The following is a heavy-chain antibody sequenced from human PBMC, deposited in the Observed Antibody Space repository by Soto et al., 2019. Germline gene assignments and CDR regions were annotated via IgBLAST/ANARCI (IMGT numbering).Heavy chain of an antibody. D-gene: IGHD2-15*01. CDR1: GYTFTGYY. CDR3: ARGRITLLSKSNWFDP. CDR2: ISPNSGGT. V-gene: IGHV1-2*04. Sequence: ASVKVSCKASGYTFTGYYMHWVRQAPGQGLEWMGWISPNSGGTNYAQKFQGWVTMTRDTSISTAYMELSRLRSDDTAVYYCARGRITLLSKSNWFDPWGQGTLVTVSS. J-gene: IGHJ5*02.